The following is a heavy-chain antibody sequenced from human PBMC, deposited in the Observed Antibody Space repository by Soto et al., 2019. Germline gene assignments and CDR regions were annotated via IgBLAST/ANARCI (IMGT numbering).Heavy chain of an antibody. V-gene: IGHV6-1*01. CDR1: GDRISSSSVT. D-gene: IGHD2-15*01. J-gene: IGHJ5*01. CDR2: TYYRSKWYN. CDR3: VRLKGNIWLDF. Sequence: SQTLSLTCAISGDRISSSSVTWNWIRQSPSRGLEWLGRTYYRSKWYNDYAESVKSRITINPDTSKNQFSLHLNSVTPEDTAVNYCVRLKGNIWLDFWGQGTLVTVP.